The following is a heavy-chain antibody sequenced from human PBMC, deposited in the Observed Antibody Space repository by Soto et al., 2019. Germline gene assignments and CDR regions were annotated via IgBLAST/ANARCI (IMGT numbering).Heavy chain of an antibody. V-gene: IGHV5-51*01. CDR3: ARGYCTTTICDPWFDP. CDR1: GYAFTSYW. Sequence: GESLKISCKGSGYAFTSYWIAWVRQMPGKGLEWMGIIYPGDSDTRYSPSFQGQVTISADKSITTAYLQWSSLKASDTAMYYCARGYCTTTICDPWFDPWGQGTLVTVSS. D-gene: IGHD2-2*01. CDR2: IYPGDSDT. J-gene: IGHJ5*02.